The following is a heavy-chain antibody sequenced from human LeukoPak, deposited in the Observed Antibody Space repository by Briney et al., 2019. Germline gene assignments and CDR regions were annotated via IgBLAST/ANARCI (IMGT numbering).Heavy chain of an antibody. D-gene: IGHD2-15*01. CDR2: INDSGSV. CDR3: ARRLVDSGASQVSDD. V-gene: IGHV4-34*01. CDR1: GGSFSGYY. J-gene: IGHJ4*02. Sequence: PSETLSLTCAVYGGSFSGYYWSWIRQPPGKGLEWIGEINDSGSVNCNPSLKNRVTLSVDTSKDQFSLRLSSVAAADTAVYYCARRLVDSGASQVSDDWGQGTLVTVSS.